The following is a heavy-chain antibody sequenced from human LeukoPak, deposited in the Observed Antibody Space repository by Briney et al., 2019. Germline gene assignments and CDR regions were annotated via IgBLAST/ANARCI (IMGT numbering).Heavy chain of an antibody. Sequence: SETLSLTCTVSGGSISSSSYYWGWIRQPPGKGLEWIGSIYYSGSTYYNPSLKSRVTISVDTSKNQFSLKLSSVTAADTAVYYCARHVRGVTFNYYYMDVWGKGTTVTVSS. CDR1: GGSISSSSYY. CDR2: IYYSGST. V-gene: IGHV4-39*07. CDR3: ARHVRGVTFNYYYMDV. D-gene: IGHD3-10*01. J-gene: IGHJ6*03.